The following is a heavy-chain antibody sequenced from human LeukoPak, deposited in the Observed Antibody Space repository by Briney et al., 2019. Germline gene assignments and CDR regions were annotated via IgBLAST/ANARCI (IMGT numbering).Heavy chain of an antibody. J-gene: IGHJ4*02. Sequence: GGSLRLSCAAPGFTFSNYGIHWVRQAPGKGLEWVAFIYYDGSSKYYADSVKGRFTISRDNSKNTVYLQMNSLRGEDTAVYYCRDPFDYWGQGTLVTVSS. CDR3: RDPFDY. CDR1: GFTFSNYG. V-gene: IGHV3-30*02. CDR2: IYYDGSSK.